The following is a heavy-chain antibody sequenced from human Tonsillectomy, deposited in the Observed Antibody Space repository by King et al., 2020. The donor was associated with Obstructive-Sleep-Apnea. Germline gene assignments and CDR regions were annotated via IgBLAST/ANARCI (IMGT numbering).Heavy chain of an antibody. CDR2: IYWDDDK. J-gene: IGHJ4*02. V-gene: IGHV2-5*02. CDR3: AHPNSGYFYYFDY. D-gene: IGHD3-22*01. Sequence: TLKESVPTLVKPTQTLTLTCTFSGFSLTTTQMGVGWIRHPPGKALEWLSLIYWDDDKRYNPSLNTKLTITKDTSRNQVVLTMTNMDPVDTATYYCAHPNSGYFYYFDYWGPGTLVTVSS. CDR1: GFSLTTTQMG.